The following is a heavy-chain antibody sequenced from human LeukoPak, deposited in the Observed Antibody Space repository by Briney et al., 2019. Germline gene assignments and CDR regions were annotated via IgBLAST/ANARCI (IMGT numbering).Heavy chain of an antibody. Sequence: ASVKVSCKASGYTFTSYAMHWVRQAPGQRLEWMGWIHAGNGNTKYSQKFQGRVTITRNTSISTAYMELSSLRSEDTAVYYCARGPPQTTIFGVVMEADAFDIWGQGTMVTVSS. V-gene: IGHV1-3*01. CDR2: IHAGNGNT. CDR3: ARGPPQTTIFGVVMEADAFDI. CDR1: GYTFTSYA. D-gene: IGHD3-3*01. J-gene: IGHJ3*02.